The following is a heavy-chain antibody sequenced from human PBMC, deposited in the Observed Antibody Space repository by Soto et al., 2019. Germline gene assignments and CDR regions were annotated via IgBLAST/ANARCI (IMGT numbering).Heavy chain of an antibody. J-gene: IGHJ4*02. Sequence: EVQLLESGGGLVQPGGSLRLSCAASGFTFSSYAMSWVRQAPGKGLEWVSAISGSGGSTYYADSVKGRFTISRDNSKNTLYLQMNSLRAEDTAVYYCAKSRRAPSVVTDTIDYWGQGTLVTVSS. CDR1: GFTFSSYA. D-gene: IGHD2-21*02. V-gene: IGHV3-23*01. CDR2: ISGSGGST. CDR3: AKSRRAPSVVTDTIDY.